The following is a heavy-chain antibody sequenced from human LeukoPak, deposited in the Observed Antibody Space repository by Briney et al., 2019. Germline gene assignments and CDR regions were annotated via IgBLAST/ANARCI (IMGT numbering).Heavy chain of an antibody. V-gene: IGHV4-59*01. CDR2: IYYSGST. J-gene: IGHJ4*02. Sequence: PSETLSLTCTVSGGSISSYYWSWIRQPPGKGLEWIGYIYYSGSTNYNPSLKSRVTISVDTSKNQFSLKLSSVTAADTAVYYCARGSGEYLYDYWGQGTLVTVSS. CDR1: GGSISSYY. D-gene: IGHD3-10*01. CDR3: ARGSGEYLYDY.